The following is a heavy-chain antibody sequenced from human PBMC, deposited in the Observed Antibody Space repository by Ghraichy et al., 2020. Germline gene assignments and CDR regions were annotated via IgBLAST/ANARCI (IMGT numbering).Heavy chain of an antibody. D-gene: IGHD3-16*01. CDR1: GFTFSNHW. J-gene: IGHJ4*02. CDR3: ARNYDGY. CDR2: IKTDGSEK. V-gene: IGHV3-7*03. Sequence: LSLTCAASGFTFSNHWMSWVRQAPGKGLERVANIKTDGSEKDYVDSVKGRFTISRDNAKNSLDLQMNSLRAEDTAVYYCARNYDGYWGQGTLVTVSS.